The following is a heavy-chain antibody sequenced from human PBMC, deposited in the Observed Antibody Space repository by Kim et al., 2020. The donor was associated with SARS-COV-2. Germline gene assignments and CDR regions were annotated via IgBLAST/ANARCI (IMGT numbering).Heavy chain of an antibody. J-gene: IGHJ3*02. D-gene: IGHD6-13*01. Sequence: DYAVSVKSRITINPDTSKNQFSLQLNSVTPEDTAVYYCAGAAAGTDAFDIWGQGTMVTVSS. CDR3: AGAAAGTDAFDI. V-gene: IGHV6-1*01.